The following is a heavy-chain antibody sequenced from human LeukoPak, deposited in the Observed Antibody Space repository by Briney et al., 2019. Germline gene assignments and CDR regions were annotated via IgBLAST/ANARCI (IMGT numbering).Heavy chain of an antibody. Sequence: GGSLRLSCAASGFSFDDYTMHWVRQAPGKGLEWVSLISWDGVSTHYADSVKGRFTISRDNSKNTLYLQMNSLRAEDTAVYYCAKGSYYDSSGYRTWVSYFDYWGQGTLVTVSS. V-gene: IGHV3-43*01. CDR1: GFSFDDYT. CDR2: ISWDGVST. J-gene: IGHJ4*02. D-gene: IGHD3-22*01. CDR3: AKGSYYDSSGYRTWVSYFDY.